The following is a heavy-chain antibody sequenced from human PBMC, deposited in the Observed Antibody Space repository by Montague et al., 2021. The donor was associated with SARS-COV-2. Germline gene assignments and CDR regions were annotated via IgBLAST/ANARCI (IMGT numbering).Heavy chain of an antibody. D-gene: IGHD3-16*01. CDR2: IYSTVIT. Sequence: TLSLSCTVSGGSNSSASYYWSWIRQPAGKGLEWIGHIYSTVITNYNPSLKSRVTISVDLSKNQFSLKMTSVTAADTAVYYCARQGRVVPPDDGGYYFYAMDVWGQGTTVTVSS. J-gene: IGHJ6*02. V-gene: IGHV4-61*09. CDR3: ARQGRVVPPDDGGYYFYAMDV. CDR1: GGSNSSASYY.